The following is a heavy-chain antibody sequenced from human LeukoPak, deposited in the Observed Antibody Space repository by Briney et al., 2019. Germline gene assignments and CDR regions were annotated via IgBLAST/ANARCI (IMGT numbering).Heavy chain of an antibody. D-gene: IGHD3-10*01. V-gene: IGHV3-30-3*02. J-gene: IGHJ4*02. Sequence: GGSLRLSCAASGFTFSSYAMHWVRQAPGKGLEWVAVISYDGSNKYYADSVKGRFTISRDNSKNTLYLQMNSLRGEDTAVYHCAKRESLASGSYDYWGQGTLVTVSS. CDR3: AKRESLASGSYDY. CDR2: ISYDGSNK. CDR1: GFTFSSYA.